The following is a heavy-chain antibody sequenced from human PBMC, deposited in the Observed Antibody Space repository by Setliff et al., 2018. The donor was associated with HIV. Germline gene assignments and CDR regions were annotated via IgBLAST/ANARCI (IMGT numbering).Heavy chain of an antibody. V-gene: IGHV1-8*01. J-gene: IGHJ4*02. CDR2: MNPNSGNT. CDR3: ARGSPTAGDY. CDR1: GYTFSRYD. Sequence: ASVKVSCKASGYTFSRYDINWVRQASGQRFEWMGWMNPNSGNTGYAQNFQGRVTMTRNTSISTAYMELTSMRFEDKAVYYCARGSPTAGDYWGQGTLVTVSS.